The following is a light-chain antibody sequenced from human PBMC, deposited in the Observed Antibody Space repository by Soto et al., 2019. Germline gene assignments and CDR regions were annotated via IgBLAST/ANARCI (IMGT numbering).Light chain of an antibody. CDR2: GAS. CDR1: QSVSSY. CDR3: QQYGSSPRT. Sequence: EIVLTQSPGTLSLSPGERATLSCRASQSVSSYLAWYQQKPGQAPRLLIYGASSRATGIPDRFSGSGSGTDFTLTIRRLEPEDFAVYFCQQYGSSPRTFGQGTKLEI. J-gene: IGKJ2*01. V-gene: IGKV3-20*01.